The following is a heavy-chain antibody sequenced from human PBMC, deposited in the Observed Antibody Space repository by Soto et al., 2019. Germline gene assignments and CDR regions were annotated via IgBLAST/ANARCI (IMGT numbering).Heavy chain of an antibody. J-gene: IGHJ3*02. Sequence: QVQLVESGGALVKPGGSLRLSCVASGFTSCDYDMSWIRQAPGKGLEWVSYISRSGNTMYYGDYVKGRFTISRDNAEKSVFLQMISLRAEDTAVYYCVREGRSSTSGNTSCAFEIWGQGTMVTVSS. D-gene: IGHD2-2*02. CDR2: ISRSGNTM. CDR1: GFTSCDYD. CDR3: VREGRSSTSGNTSCAFEI. V-gene: IGHV3-11*01.